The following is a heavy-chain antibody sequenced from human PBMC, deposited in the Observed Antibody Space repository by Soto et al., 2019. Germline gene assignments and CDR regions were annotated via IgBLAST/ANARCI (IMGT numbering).Heavy chain of an antibody. Sequence: GGSLRLSCAASGFTFSSYWMHWVRQAPGEGLEWVSGINIDGGSTSYADSVKGRFTISRDNSKNTLYLQMNSLRAEDTAVYYCAKAAARPSYYYYYMDVWGKGTTVTVSS. CDR1: GFTFSSYW. CDR3: AKAAARPSYYYYYMDV. D-gene: IGHD6-6*01. CDR2: INIDGGST. J-gene: IGHJ6*03. V-gene: IGHV3-74*01.